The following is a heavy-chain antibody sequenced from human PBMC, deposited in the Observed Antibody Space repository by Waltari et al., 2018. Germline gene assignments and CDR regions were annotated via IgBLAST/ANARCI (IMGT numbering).Heavy chain of an antibody. J-gene: IGHJ5*02. D-gene: IGHD6-13*01. V-gene: IGHV3-48*04. CDR2: ISSSSRTV. Sequence: EVQLVESGGGLVQPGGSLRLSCAASGFTFSSYIMNWVRQAPGKGLEWVSFISSSSRTVYYADSVKGRFTISRDNAKNSLYLQMNSLRAEDTAVYYCARTPRDANIPAAAPGWFDPWGQGTLVTVSS. CDR3: ARTPRDANIPAAAPGWFDP. CDR1: GFTFSSYI.